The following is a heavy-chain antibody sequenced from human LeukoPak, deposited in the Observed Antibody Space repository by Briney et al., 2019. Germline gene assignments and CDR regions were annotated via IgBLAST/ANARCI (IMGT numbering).Heavy chain of an antibody. CDR2: ISGSGGST. V-gene: IGHV3-23*01. D-gene: IGHD3-3*01. CDR1: GFTFSSYA. CDR3: AKVAIFGVVTTFDP. J-gene: IGHJ5*02. Sequence: GGSLRLSCAASGFTFSSYAMSRVRQAPGKGLEWVSAISGSGGSTYYADSVKGRFTISRDNSKNTLYLQMNSLRAEDMAVYYCAKVAIFGVVTTFDPWGQGTLVTVSS.